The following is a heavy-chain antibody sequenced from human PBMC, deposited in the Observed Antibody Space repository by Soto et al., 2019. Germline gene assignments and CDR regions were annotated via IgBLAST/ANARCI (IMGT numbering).Heavy chain of an antibody. CDR2: INSDGRST. CDR1: GFTFSSHW. V-gene: IGHV3-74*01. CDR3: ARDSSWTGYSAQFDS. D-gene: IGHD3-9*01. Sequence: EVQLVESGGGLVQPGGALRLSCAASGFTFSSHWMHWVRHAPGKGLVWVSRINSDGRSTTNADSVKGRFTISRDNARNTLYLQMNSLRAADTAVYYCARDSSWTGYSAQFDSWGQGTLVTVAS. J-gene: IGHJ4*02.